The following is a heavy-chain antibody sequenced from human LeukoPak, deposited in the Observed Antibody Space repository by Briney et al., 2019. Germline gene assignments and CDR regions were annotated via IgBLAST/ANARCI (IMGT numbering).Heavy chain of an antibody. CDR3: ARLIVGGTDYFDY. J-gene: IGHJ4*02. CDR2: IDPTDSYT. D-gene: IGHD1-26*01. Sequence: GDSLKISCKGSGYYFTNYWISWVRQMPGKGLEWMGRIDPTDSYTNYSPSFRGHVTISADKSISTAYLQWSSLKASDTAMYYCARLIVGGTDYFDYWGQGTLVTVSS. V-gene: IGHV5-10-1*01. CDR1: GYYFTNYW.